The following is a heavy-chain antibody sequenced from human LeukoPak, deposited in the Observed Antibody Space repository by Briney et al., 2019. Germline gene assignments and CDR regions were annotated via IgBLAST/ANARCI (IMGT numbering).Heavy chain of an antibody. J-gene: IGHJ4*02. CDR2: IYYSGST. V-gene: IGHV4-59*01. CDR1: GGSISSYY. D-gene: IGHD4-17*01. CDR3: ARDQRGDYGDLNFDY. Sequence: SETLSLTCTVSGGSISSYYWSWIRQPPGKGLEWIGFIYYSGSTNYNPSLKSRVTISVDTSKNQFSLKLSSVTAADTAVYYCARDQRGDYGDLNFDYWGQGTLVTVSS.